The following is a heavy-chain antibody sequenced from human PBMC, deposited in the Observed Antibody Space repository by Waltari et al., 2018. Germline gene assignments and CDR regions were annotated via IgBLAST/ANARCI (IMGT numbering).Heavy chain of an antibody. Sequence: QVQLVQSGAEVKKPGASVRVSCKTSGNTLRSFDINWVRQAPGQGLEWMGWHNPNTRETGYAREFQGRVTMTRDTSVSTTYLELTNLTPEDTAVYYCARSATHSNSWHDSWGQGTLVTVSS. CDR3: ARSATHSNSWHDS. CDR1: GNTLRSFD. V-gene: IGHV1-8*01. J-gene: IGHJ4*02. D-gene: IGHD6-13*01. CDR2: HNPNTRET.